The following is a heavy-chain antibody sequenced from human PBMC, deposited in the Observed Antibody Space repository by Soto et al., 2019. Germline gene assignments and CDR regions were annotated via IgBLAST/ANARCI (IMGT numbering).Heavy chain of an antibody. D-gene: IGHD3-22*01. Sequence: VGSLRLSCAASGFNFSDYYMTWIRQAPGKGLEWVSFISSRGNTVYYAKSVKGRFTMSRDNAENSLYLQMNSLRAEDTAVYYCARGHSTYYYDSSASPNAFDIWGQGTMVTVSS. CDR1: GFNFSDYY. CDR2: ISSRGNTV. CDR3: ARGHSTYYYDSSASPNAFDI. V-gene: IGHV3-11*04. J-gene: IGHJ3*02.